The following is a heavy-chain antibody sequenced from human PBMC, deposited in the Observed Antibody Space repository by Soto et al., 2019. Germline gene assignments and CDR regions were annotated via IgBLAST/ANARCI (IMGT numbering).Heavy chain of an antibody. Sequence: LGESLKISCKGSGYSFTSYWIGWVRQMPGKGLEWMGIIYPGDSDTRYSPSFQGQVTISADKSISTAYLQWSSLKASDTAMYYCARHWGIVASNYWFDPWGQGTLVTVSS. J-gene: IGHJ5*02. CDR2: IYPGDSDT. D-gene: IGHD5-12*01. V-gene: IGHV5-51*01. CDR1: GYSFTSYW. CDR3: ARHWGIVASNYWFDP.